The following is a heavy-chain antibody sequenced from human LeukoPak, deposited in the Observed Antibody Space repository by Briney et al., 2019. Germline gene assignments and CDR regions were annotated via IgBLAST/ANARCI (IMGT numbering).Heavy chain of an antibody. J-gene: IGHJ4*02. D-gene: IGHD3-22*01. CDR3: ARLRYYDSSGYHYYFDY. Sequence: SETLSLTCTVSGGSISSSSYYWGWIRQPPGKGLEWIGSIYYSGSTYYNPSLKSRVTISVDTSKNQFSLKLSSVTAADTAVYYCARLRYYDSSGYHYYFDYWGQGTLVTVSS. V-gene: IGHV4-39*01. CDR1: GGSISSSSYY. CDR2: IYYSGST.